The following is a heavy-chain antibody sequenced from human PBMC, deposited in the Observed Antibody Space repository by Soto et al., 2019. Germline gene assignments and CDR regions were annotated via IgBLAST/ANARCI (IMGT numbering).Heavy chain of an antibody. CDR2: ISGSGGST. CDR3: AKGIDFWSGSYDY. Sequence: GGSLRLSCAASGFTFSGYAMSWVRQAPGNGLEWVSAISGSGGSTYYADSVKGRFTISRDNSKNTLYLQMNSLRAEDTAVYYCAKGIDFWSGSYDYWGQGTLVTVSS. J-gene: IGHJ4*02. V-gene: IGHV3-23*01. D-gene: IGHD3-3*01. CDR1: GFTFSGYA.